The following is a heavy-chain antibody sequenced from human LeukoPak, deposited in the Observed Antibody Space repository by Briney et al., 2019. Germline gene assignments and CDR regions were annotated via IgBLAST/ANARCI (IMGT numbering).Heavy chain of an antibody. J-gene: IGHJ6*02. V-gene: IGHV4-34*01. CDR2: INHSGST. D-gene: IGHD2-15*01. CDR1: GGSFSGYY. CDR3: ARGPRYCSGGSCYFKDHYYYYYGMDV. Sequence: TSSETLSLTCAAYGGSFSGYYWSWIRQPPGKGLEWIGEINHSGSTNYNPSLKSRVTISVDTSKNQFSLKLSSVTAADTAVYYCARGPRYCSGGSCYFKDHYYYYYGMDVWGQGTTVTVSS.